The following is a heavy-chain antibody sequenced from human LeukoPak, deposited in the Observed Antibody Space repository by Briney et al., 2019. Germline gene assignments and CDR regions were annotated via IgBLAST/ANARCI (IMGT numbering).Heavy chain of an antibody. D-gene: IGHD4-17*01. J-gene: IGHJ4*02. CDR3: ARVSYGRDYVIYYFDY. V-gene: IGHV4-39*07. Sequence: PETLSLTCTVSGGSISSSSYYWGWIRQPPGKGLEWIGSIYYSGSTYYNPSLKSRVTISVDTSKNQFSLKLSSVTAADTAVYYCARVSYGRDYVIYYFDYWGQGTLVTVSS. CDR1: GGSISSSSYY. CDR2: IYYSGST.